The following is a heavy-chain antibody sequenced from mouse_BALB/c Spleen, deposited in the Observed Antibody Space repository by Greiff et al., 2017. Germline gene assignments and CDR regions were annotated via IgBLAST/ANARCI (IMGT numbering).Heavy chain of an antibody. V-gene: IGHV5-6-5*01. CDR1: GFTFSSYA. CDR3: ATIHYYGYNAMDY. D-gene: IGHD1-2*01. CDR2: ISSGGST. Sequence: EVMLVESGGGLVKPGGSLKLSCAASGFTFSSYAMSWVRQTPEKRLEWVASISSGGSTYYPDSVKGRFTISRDNARNILYLQMSSLRSEDTAMYYCATIHYYGYNAMDYWGQGTSVTVSS. J-gene: IGHJ4*01.